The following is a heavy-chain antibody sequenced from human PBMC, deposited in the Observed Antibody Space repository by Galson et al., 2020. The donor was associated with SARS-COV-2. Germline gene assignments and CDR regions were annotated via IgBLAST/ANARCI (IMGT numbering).Heavy chain of an antibody. J-gene: IGHJ6*02. CDR2: IYSGGST. CDR1: GFTVSSNY. V-gene: IGHV3-66*01. Sequence: GGSLRLSCAASGFTVSSNYMSWVRQAPGKGLEWVSVIYSGGSTYYADSVKGRFTISRDNSKNTLYLQMNSLRAEDTAVYYCAREYSSSFRDYYYGMDVWGQGTTVTVSS. D-gene: IGHD6-13*01. CDR3: AREYSSSFRDYYYGMDV.